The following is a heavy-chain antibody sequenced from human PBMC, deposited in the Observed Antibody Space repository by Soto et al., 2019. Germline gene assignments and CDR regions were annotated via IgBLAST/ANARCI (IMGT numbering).Heavy chain of an antibody. J-gene: IGHJ4*02. D-gene: IGHD3-9*01. V-gene: IGHV4-38-2*02. CDR1: GYSVRSGHH. CDR2: VPHFGTT. Sequence: SNTLSLPWTFAGYSVRSGHHWGWVRQSPGQGLEWLASVPHFGTTLYNPCLKTRVTVSLDTSKNQFSLRLSFLTAADTAVYYLGGGSYEAWLYKWGQGTQVTASS. CDR3: GGGSYEAWLYK.